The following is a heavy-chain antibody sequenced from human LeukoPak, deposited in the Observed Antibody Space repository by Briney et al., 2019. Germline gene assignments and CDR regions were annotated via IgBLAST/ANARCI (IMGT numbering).Heavy chain of an antibody. CDR1: GGSFSGYY. CDR3: ARGDPIAAADY. D-gene: IGHD6-13*01. J-gene: IGHJ4*02. V-gene: IGHV4-34*01. Sequence: SETLSLTCAVYGGSFSGYYWSWIRQPPGKGLEWIGEINHSGSTNYNPSLKSRVTISVDTSKNQFSLKLSSVTAADTAVYYCARGDPIAAADYWGQGTLVTVSS. CDR2: INHSGST.